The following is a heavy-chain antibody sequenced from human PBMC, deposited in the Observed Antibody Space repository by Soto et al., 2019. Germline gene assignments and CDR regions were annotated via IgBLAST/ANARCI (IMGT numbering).Heavy chain of an antibody. CDR1: GFTFSNYS. D-gene: IGHD6-19*01. CDR3: ARGLSSGRFDY. CDR2: ISSTSKYI. J-gene: IGHJ4*02. Sequence: EVQLVESGGGLVKPGGSLRVSCAASGFTFSNYSMNWVRQAPGKGLEWVSSISSTSKYIYYADSVKGRFTISRDNAKKSLYLQINRLRAEDTAVYYCARGLSSGRFDYWGQGTLVTVSA. V-gene: IGHV3-21*01.